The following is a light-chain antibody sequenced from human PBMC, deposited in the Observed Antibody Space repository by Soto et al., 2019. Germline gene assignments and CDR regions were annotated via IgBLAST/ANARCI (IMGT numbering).Light chain of an antibody. V-gene: IGKV3-20*01. Sequence: EIVLTQTPVTLSLIPGEGATLSCRASQSVRSGALAWYQQKPGQAPRLLIYGASSRATDIPDRFSGSGYGTDFTLTINRLEPEDFAVYYCQHYADSPHTFGQGTKPEIQ. CDR1: QSVRSGA. CDR3: QHYADSPHT. CDR2: GAS. J-gene: IGKJ2*01.